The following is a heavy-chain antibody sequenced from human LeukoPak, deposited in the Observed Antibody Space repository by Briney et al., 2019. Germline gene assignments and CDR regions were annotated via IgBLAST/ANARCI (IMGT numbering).Heavy chain of an antibody. J-gene: IGHJ4*02. Sequence: GRSLRLSCVASGFTFSSYGMHWVRQAPGEGPEWVAFISYDGSNKYYADSVKGRFTISRDNSKNTLHLQMNSLRAEDTAMYYCAKGVGATRIFDYWGQGTLVTVSS. CDR3: AKGVGATRIFDY. V-gene: IGHV3-30*18. CDR2: ISYDGSNK. CDR1: GFTFSSYG. D-gene: IGHD1-26*01.